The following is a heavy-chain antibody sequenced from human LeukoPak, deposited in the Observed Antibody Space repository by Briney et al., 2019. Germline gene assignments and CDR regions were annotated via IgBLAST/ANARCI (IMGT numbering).Heavy chain of an antibody. D-gene: IGHD3-3*02. CDR2: INPSGGST. CDR1: GYXFSNYY. Sequence: ASVKVSCMASGYXFSNYYMHWVRQAPGQGLEWMGLINPSGGSTDYAQQFQGRVTMDRDTSTSTVYMELSSLRSEDTAVYHCARDRMFGGYVDHWGQGTLVTVSS. J-gene: IGHJ4*02. V-gene: IGHV1-46*01. CDR3: ARDRMFGGYVDH.